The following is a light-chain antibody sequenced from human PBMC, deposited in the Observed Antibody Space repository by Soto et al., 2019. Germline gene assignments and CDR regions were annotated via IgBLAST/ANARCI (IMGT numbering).Light chain of an antibody. CDR3: HQYNDWPLT. CDR2: GAS. J-gene: IGKJ3*01. CDR1: QSFSVN. V-gene: IGKV3-15*01. Sequence: EIVLTQSPATLSGSPGERVTLSCRASQSFSVNLAWYQQKPGQAPRLLTYGASTRATGVLTRFSGSGSGADFTLTISSLQSEDFAVYYCHQYNDWPLTFGPGTRVDL.